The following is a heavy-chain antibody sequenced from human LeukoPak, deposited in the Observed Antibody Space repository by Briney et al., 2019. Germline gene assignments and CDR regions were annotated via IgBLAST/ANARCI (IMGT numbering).Heavy chain of an antibody. Sequence: SVKVSCKASGGTFSSYTISWVRQAPGQGLEWMGRIIPILGIANYAQKFQGRVTITADKSTSTAYMELSSLRSEDTAVYYCARAYNWNDVGYWGQGTLVTVSS. V-gene: IGHV1-69*02. CDR2: IIPILGIA. D-gene: IGHD1-1*01. J-gene: IGHJ4*02. CDR3: ARAYNWNDVGY. CDR1: GGTFSSYT.